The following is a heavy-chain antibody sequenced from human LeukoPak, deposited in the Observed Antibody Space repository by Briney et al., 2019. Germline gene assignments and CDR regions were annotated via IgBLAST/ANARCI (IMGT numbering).Heavy chain of an antibody. Sequence: GGSLRLSCAASGFTFSTYWMSWVRQAPGKGLEWVANIKQDGSEKSYVDSVKGRFTISRDNAKNSLFLQMNSLRADDTAVYFCARDKGYFDYWGPGTLVTVSS. CDR1: GFTFSTYW. CDR3: ARDKGYFDY. CDR2: IKQDGSEK. J-gene: IGHJ4*02. V-gene: IGHV3-7*01. D-gene: IGHD2-15*01.